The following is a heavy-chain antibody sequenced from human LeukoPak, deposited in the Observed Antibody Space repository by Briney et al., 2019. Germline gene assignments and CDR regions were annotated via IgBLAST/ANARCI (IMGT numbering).Heavy chain of an antibody. J-gene: IGHJ6*02. CDR1: GGSISSYY. D-gene: IGHD6-13*01. CDR2: IYTSGST. Sequence: PSETLSLTCTISGGSISSYYWTWIRQPAGKGLEWIGRIYTSGSTNYNPSLKSRVTMSVDTSNNQFSLNLSSVTAADTAVYYCARQIIAAGKNYYGMDVWGQGTTVIVSS. CDR3: ARQIIAAGKNYYGMDV. V-gene: IGHV4-4*07.